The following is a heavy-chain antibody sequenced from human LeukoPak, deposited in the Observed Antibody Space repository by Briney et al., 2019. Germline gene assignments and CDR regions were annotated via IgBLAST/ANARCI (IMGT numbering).Heavy chain of an antibody. Sequence: PGGSLRLSCAASGFTFSDYYMSWIRQAPGKGLEWVSYISSSGSTIYDADSVKGRFTISRDNAKNSLYLQMNSLRADDTAVYYCARADCSSTSCYELDYWGQGTLVTVSS. D-gene: IGHD2-2*01. CDR1: GFTFSDYY. V-gene: IGHV3-11*04. CDR2: ISSSGSTI. CDR3: ARADCSSTSCYELDY. J-gene: IGHJ4*02.